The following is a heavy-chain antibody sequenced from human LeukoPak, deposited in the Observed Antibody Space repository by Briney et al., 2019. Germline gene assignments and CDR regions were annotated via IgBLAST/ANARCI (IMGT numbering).Heavy chain of an antibody. V-gene: IGHV1-2*02. Sequence: ASVKVFCKASGYTFTDYFIHWVRQAPGQGLEWMGWINPNIGDASYAQKFQDRVTMTRDRSINTAYMELSRLTSDDTAVYYCARMALDGGDSIGFDSWGQGTLVTVSS. D-gene: IGHD2-21*02. CDR1: GYTFTDYF. CDR3: ARMALDGGDSIGFDS. CDR2: INPNIGDA. J-gene: IGHJ5*01.